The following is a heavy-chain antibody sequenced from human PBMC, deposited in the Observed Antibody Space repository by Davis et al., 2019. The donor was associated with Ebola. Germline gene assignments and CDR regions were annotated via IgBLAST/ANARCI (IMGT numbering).Heavy chain of an antibody. CDR1: GYTFAGYC. D-gene: IGHD5-24*01. J-gene: IGHJ3*02. V-gene: IGHV1-2*02. Sequence: ASVKVSCKASGYTFAGYCIHWVRQAPGQGLERMGWINPNSGATNYAQKFQGRVTMTRDTSISTAYMELSGLKSDDAAVYYCAKDDRELASTPYAFDIWGQGTMVTVSS. CDR2: INPNSGAT. CDR3: AKDDRELASTPYAFDI.